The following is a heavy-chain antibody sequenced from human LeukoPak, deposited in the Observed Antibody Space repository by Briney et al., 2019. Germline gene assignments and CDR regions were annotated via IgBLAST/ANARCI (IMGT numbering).Heavy chain of an antibody. V-gene: IGHV4-59*08. CDR1: GGSISSYY. Sequence: SETLSLTCTVSGGSISSYYWSWIRQPPGKGLEWIGYIYYSGSTNYNPSLKSRVTISLDTPKNQFSLKLSSVTAADTAVYYCARSGSYAAAGDYWGQGTLVTVSS. J-gene: IGHJ4*02. CDR3: ARSGSYAAAGDY. CDR2: IYYSGST. D-gene: IGHD2-15*01.